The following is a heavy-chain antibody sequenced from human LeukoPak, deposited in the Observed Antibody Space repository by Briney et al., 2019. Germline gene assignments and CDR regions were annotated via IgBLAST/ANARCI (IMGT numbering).Heavy chain of an antibody. J-gene: IGHJ4*02. CDR2: IKEEGSEK. V-gene: IGHV3-7*01. Sequence: GGSLRLSCAASGFTFSRYWMRWVRQAPGKGLEWMANIKEEGSEKYYVDSVKGRFTISRDNAKNLLYLQMNSLRAEDTAMYYCARDSLSGGYDYWGQGTLVTVSS. CDR1: GFTFSRYW. CDR3: ARDSLSGGYDY. D-gene: IGHD1-26*01.